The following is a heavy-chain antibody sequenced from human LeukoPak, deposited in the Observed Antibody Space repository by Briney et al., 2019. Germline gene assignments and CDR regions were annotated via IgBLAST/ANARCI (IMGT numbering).Heavy chain of an antibody. V-gene: IGHV1-2*02. CDR1: GYTFTGYY. Sequence: ASVKVSCKASGYTFTGYYIHWVRQAPGQGLEYMGWINPDSGDNSCAQKFQGRVSMTRDTSITTLYMELTSLTSDDTAVYFCARGGGIQSCGGKTCFRGFVYWGQGTLVTVSS. CDR3: ARGGGIQSCGGKTCFRGFVY. D-gene: IGHD2-21*01. J-gene: IGHJ4*02. CDR2: INPDSGDN.